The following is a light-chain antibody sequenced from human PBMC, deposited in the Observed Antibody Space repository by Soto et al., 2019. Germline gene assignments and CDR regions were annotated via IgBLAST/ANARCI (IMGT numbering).Light chain of an antibody. CDR2: HNN. CDR1: SSNVGSNT. V-gene: IGLV1-44*01. CDR3: AVWDDTLKAVV. J-gene: IGLJ2*01. Sequence: QSVVTQPPSASGTPGQRVTISCSGSSSNVGSNTVDWYQLLPGTAPKLLIYHNNQRPSGVPDRLSGSKSGTSASLAISGHQSEDEADYYCAVWDDTLKAVVFGGGTKLTVL.